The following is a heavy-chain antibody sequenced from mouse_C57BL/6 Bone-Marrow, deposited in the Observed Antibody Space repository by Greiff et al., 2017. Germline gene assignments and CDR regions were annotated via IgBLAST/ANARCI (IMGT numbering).Heavy chain of an antibody. CDR2: ISSGSSTI. V-gene: IGHV5-17*01. CDR3: AREGGPGAY. CDR1: GFTFSDYG. Sequence: EVHLVESGGGLVKPGGSLKLSCAASGFTFSDYGMHWVRQAPEKGLEWVAYISSGSSTIYYADTVKGRFTISRDNAKNTLFLQMTSLRSEDTAMYYCAREGGPGAYWGQGTLVTVSA. J-gene: IGHJ3*01.